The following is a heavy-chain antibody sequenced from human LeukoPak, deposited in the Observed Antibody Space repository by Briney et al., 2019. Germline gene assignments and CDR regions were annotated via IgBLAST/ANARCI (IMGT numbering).Heavy chain of an antibody. CDR2: ISYDGSNK. CDR1: GFTFSSYG. V-gene: IGHV3-30*18. Sequence: PGGSLRLSCAASGFTFSSYGMHWVRQAPGKGLEWVAVISYDGSNKYYADSVKGRFTISRDNSKNTLYLQMNSLRAEDTAVYYCAKPSGVMGAFDIWGQGTMVTVSS. CDR3: AKPSGVMGAFDI. D-gene: IGHD3-16*01. J-gene: IGHJ3*02.